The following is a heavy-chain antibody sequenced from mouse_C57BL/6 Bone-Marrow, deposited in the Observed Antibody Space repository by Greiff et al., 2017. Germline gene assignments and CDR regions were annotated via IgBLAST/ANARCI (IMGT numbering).Heavy chain of an antibody. D-gene: IGHD2-1*01. CDR1: GYTFTSYW. CDR3: AYGNYPFDY. J-gene: IGHJ2*01. CDR2: IYPSDSET. Sequence: QVQLQQPGVELVRPGSSVKLSCKASGYTFTSYWMDWVKQRPGQGLEWIGNIYPSDSETHYNQKFKDKATMTVDKSSSTAYMQLSSLTSEDSAVYYCAYGNYPFDYWGQGTTLTVAS. V-gene: IGHV1-61*01.